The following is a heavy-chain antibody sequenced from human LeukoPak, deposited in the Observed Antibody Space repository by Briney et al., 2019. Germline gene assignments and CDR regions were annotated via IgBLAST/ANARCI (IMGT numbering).Heavy chain of an antibody. Sequence: SETLSLTCSTSDVSIKNSSFSWGWIRQPPGKGLEWIGNIYFTGSSYYNPSLMRRVTISVDTSKNQCSLKLGSVTAADTAVYYCARAPTRSSDTVTGYLFDSWGQGTLVTVSS. CDR2: IYFTGSS. D-gene: IGHD3-9*01. CDR1: DVSIKNSSFS. CDR3: ARAPTRSSDTVTGYLFDS. V-gene: IGHV4-39*07. J-gene: IGHJ4*02.